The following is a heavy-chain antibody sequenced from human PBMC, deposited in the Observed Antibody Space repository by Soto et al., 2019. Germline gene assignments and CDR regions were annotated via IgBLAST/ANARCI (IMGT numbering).Heavy chain of an antibody. D-gene: IGHD3-22*01. CDR2: ITPMFNTP. V-gene: IGHV1-69*01. J-gene: IGHJ4*02. CDR3: ARQFDHDRSGHYYAY. Sequence: QVQLVQSGADVKKPGSSVKVSCKASGGTFSRNTISWVRQAPGQGLEWMGGITPMFNTPNYAQKFQGRVAITADESTRTVSMAVSRLTFEVTDIYYCARQFDHDRSGHYYAYWGQGTPVTVSS. CDR1: GGTFSRNT.